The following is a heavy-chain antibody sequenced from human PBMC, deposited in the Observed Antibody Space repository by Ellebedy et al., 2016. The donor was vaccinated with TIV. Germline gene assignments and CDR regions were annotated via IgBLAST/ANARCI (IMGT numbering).Heavy chain of an antibody. Sequence: ASVKVSCKASGYTFTSYYIHWVRQAPGQGLEWMGIINPSGGSTSYAQKLQGRVTMTRDTSTSTAYMELRSLRPDDTAIYYCARDGYYYDSSSYFLDYWGQGTLVTVSS. CDR3: ARDGYYYDSSSYFLDY. CDR1: GYTFTSYY. D-gene: IGHD3-22*01. V-gene: IGHV1-46*01. CDR2: INPSGGST. J-gene: IGHJ4*02.